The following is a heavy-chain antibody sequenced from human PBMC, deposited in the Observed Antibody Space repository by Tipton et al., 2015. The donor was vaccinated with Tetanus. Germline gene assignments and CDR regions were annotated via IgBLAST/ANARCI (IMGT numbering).Heavy chain of an antibody. V-gene: IGHV3-73*01. D-gene: IGHD5-12*01. CDR3: TPGKYSGYDNFDY. CDR1: GFTFSGSA. Sequence: GSLRLSCATSGFTFSGSAMHWVRQASGKGLEWIGLIRNKANNYATAYTASVKGRFIISRDDLKNTAYLQMNTLKTEDTAVYYCTPGKYSGYDNFDYWGQGTLVTVSS. CDR2: IRNKANNYAT. J-gene: IGHJ4*02.